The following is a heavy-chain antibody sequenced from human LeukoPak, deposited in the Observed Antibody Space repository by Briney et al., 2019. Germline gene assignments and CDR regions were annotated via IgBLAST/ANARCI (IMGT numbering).Heavy chain of an antibody. Sequence: GGSLRLSCAASGFTVSSNYMTWVRQAPGKGLEWVSIIYSGGTTYYADSVKGRFTISRDNSKNTLYLQVKSLRAEYTAVYYCARLVRDAFDIWGQGTMVTVSS. J-gene: IGHJ3*02. CDR1: GFTVSSNY. CDR2: IYSGGTT. V-gene: IGHV3-53*01. CDR3: ARLVRDAFDI.